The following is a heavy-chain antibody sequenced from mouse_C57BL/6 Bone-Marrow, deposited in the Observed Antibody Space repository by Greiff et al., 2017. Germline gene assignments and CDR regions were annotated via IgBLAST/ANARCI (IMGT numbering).Heavy chain of an antibody. V-gene: IGHV1-81*01. CDR3: ARPLYYFDS. J-gene: IGHJ2*01. CDR2: IYPRSGNT. CDR1: GYTFTSYG. Sequence: QVQLQQSGAELARPGASVKLSCKASGYTFTSYGISWVKQRTGQGLEWIGEIYPRSGNTYYNEKFKGKATLTADKSSSTAYMELRRLTSEDSAVYFCARPLYYFDSWGQGTTLTVSS.